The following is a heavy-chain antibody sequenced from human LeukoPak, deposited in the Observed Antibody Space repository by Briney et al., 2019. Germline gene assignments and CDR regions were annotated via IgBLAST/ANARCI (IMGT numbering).Heavy chain of an antibody. J-gene: IGHJ4*02. D-gene: IGHD3-10*01. CDR1: GASISSNGYY. CDR3: ARMDRDYYGSGRDYFDC. Sequence: SQTLSLTCTVSGASISSNGYYWSWIRQPPGKGLEWIGYFSYTGSADYNPSLKSRLTISVDTSKNQFSLKLSSVTAADTAMYYCARMDRDYYGSGRDYFDCWGQGALVTVSS. CDR2: FSYTGSA. V-gene: IGHV4-31*03.